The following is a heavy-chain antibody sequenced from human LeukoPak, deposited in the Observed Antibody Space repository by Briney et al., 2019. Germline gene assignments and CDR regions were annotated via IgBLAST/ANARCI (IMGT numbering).Heavy chain of an antibody. CDR2: ISGSGGST. Sequence: GGSLRLSCAASGFTFSSYAMSWVRQAPGKGLEWVSAISGSGGSTYYADSVKGRFTISRDNSKNTLYLQMNSLRAEDTAVYYCAKDKAPLVSMIVGLIDYWGQGTLVTVSS. D-gene: IGHD3-22*01. J-gene: IGHJ4*02. CDR3: AKDKAPLVSMIVGLIDY. CDR1: GFTFSSYA. V-gene: IGHV3-23*01.